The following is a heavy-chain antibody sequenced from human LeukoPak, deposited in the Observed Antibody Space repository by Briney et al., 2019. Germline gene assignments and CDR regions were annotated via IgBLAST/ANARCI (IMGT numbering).Heavy chain of an antibody. J-gene: IGHJ4*02. CDR2: IYTSGST. CDR1: GGSISSGSYY. Sequence: SETLSLTCTVSGGSISSGSYYWSWIRLPAGKGLEWIGRIYTSGSTNYNPSLKSRATISVDTSKNQFSLKLSSVTAADTAVYYCAREECSRTSCYVFDYWGQGTLVTVSS. CDR3: AREECSRTSCYVFDY. V-gene: IGHV4-61*02. D-gene: IGHD2-2*01.